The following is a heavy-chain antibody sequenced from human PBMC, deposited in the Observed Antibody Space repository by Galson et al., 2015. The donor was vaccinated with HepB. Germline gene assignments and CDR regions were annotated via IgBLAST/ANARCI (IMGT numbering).Heavy chain of an antibody. CDR3: ARLLYLYCSGGSCYGAPTNWFDP. CDR2: IYPGDSDT. V-gene: IGHV5-51*01. CDR1: GYSFTSYW. D-gene: IGHD2-15*01. Sequence: QSGAEVKKPGESLKISCKGSGYSFTSYWIGWVRQMPGKGLEWMGIIYPGDSDTRYSPSFQGQVTISADKSISTAYLQWSSLKASDTAMYYCARLLYLYCSGGSCYGAPTNWFDPWGQGTLVTVSS. J-gene: IGHJ5*02.